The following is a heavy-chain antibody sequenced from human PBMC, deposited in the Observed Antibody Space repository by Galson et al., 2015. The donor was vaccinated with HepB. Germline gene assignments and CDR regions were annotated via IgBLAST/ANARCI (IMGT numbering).Heavy chain of an antibody. CDR1: GYRFTSYW. CDR2: IYPGDSDT. CDR3: ARPSFDDDRSGFAFDI. Sequence: QSGAEVKKPGESLKISCKGSGYRFTSYWIGWVRQMSGKGLEWMGIIYPGDSDTRYSPSFQGQVTISAAKSISTAYLQWSSLKASDTAMYYCARPSFDDDRSGFAFDIWGQGTMVTVSS. D-gene: IGHD3-22*01. V-gene: IGHV5-51*03. J-gene: IGHJ3*02.